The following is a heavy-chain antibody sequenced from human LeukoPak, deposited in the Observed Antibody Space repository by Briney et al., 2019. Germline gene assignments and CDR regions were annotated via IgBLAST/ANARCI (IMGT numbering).Heavy chain of an antibody. V-gene: IGHV3-48*01. D-gene: IGHD3-16*01. CDR2: ISSSSSTI. CDR1: GFTFSSYA. J-gene: IGHJ4*02. CDR3: ARDGGRYSFDY. Sequence: GGSLRLSCAASGFTFSSYAMNWVRQAPGKGLEWVSFISSSSSTIYYADSVKGRFTISRDNSQNTLHLQMNSLRAEDTAIYYCARDGGRYSFDYWGQGTLVTVSS.